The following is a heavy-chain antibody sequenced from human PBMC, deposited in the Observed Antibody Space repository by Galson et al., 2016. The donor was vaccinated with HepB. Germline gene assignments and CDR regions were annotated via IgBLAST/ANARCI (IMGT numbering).Heavy chain of an antibody. CDR2: IWANEITK. Sequence: SLRLSCAASGFSFSGHGMHWVRQAPGKGLEGVAGIWANEITKYSRDSGRFTISRDNSKNTLYLQMNSLRVEDTAVYYCARAVEMTAGISGFNWFDPWGQGTLVTVSS. D-gene: IGHD1-14*01. J-gene: IGHJ5*02. V-gene: IGHV3-33*01. CDR1: GFSFSGHG. CDR3: ARAVEMTAGISGFNWFDP.